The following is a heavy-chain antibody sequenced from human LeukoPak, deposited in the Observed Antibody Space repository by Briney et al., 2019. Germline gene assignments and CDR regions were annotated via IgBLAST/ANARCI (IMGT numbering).Heavy chain of an antibody. J-gene: IGHJ4*02. V-gene: IGHV3-30*14. CDR3: ARGGALGDPDY. Sequence: GGSLRLSCAASGFTFSSYAMHWVRQAPGKGLEWVAVISYDGSNKYYADSVKGRFTISRDNSKNTLYLQMNSLRAEDTAVYYCARGGALGDPDYWGQGTLVTVSS. CDR2: ISYDGSNK. D-gene: IGHD4-17*01. CDR1: GFTFSSYA.